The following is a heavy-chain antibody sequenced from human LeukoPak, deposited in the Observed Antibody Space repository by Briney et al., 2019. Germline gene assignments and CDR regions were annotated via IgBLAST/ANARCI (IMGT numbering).Heavy chain of an antibody. CDR2: IRGKIYGGTT. D-gene: IGHD5-12*01. V-gene: IGHV3-49*03. CDR3: VRYSGDADY. J-gene: IGHJ4*02. CDR1: GFTFDNYA. Sequence: GRSLRLSCTASGFTFDNYAMSWFRQAPGKGLEWVGFIRGKIYGGTTEYAACVKGRFTISRDDSKSMAYLQMTSLKSEDTAVYYCVRYSGDADYWGQGTLVTVSS.